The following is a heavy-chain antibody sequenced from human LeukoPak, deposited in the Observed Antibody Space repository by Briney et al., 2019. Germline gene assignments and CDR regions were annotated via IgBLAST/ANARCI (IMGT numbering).Heavy chain of an antibody. Sequence: EASVKVSCKASGGTFSSYAISWVRQAPGQGLEWMGWINTNTGNPTYAQGFTGRFVFSLDTSVSTAYLQISSLKAEDTAVYYCARDLVSYGSCFDYWGQGTLVTVSS. CDR2: INTNTGNP. D-gene: IGHD5-18*01. J-gene: IGHJ4*02. CDR1: GGTFSSYA. CDR3: ARDLVSYGSCFDY. V-gene: IGHV7-4-1*02.